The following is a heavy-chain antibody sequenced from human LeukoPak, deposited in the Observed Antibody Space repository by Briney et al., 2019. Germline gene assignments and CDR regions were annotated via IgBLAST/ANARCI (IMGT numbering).Heavy chain of an antibody. CDR3: AKGGEITATGSFFDS. Sequence: PGGSLRLSCAASGFTFSSYGMHWVRQAPGKGLEWVAVISHDGTNKYYADSVKGRFTISRDNSKNTLYLQMNSLRVEDTAVYYCAKGGEITATGSFFDSWGQGTLVTVSS. CDR1: GFTFSSYG. D-gene: IGHD6-13*01. V-gene: IGHV3-30*18. J-gene: IGHJ4*02. CDR2: ISHDGTNK.